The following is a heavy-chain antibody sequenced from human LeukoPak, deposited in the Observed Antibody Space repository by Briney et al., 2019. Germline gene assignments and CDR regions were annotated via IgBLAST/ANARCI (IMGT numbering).Heavy chain of an antibody. CDR2: INPSGGST. J-gene: IGHJ3*02. Sequence: ASVKVSCKASGYTFTSYYMHWVRQAPGQGLEWMGIINPSGGSTSYAQKFQGRVTMTRDTSTSTVYMELSRLTSDDTAVYYCARERGYCSSSSCYTSDAFDIWGQGTMVTVSS. CDR3: ARERGYCSSSSCYTSDAFDI. D-gene: IGHD2-2*02. CDR1: GYTFTSYY. V-gene: IGHV1-46*01.